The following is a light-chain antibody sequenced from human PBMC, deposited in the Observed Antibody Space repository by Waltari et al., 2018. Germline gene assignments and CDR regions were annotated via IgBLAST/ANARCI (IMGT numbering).Light chain of an antibody. J-gene: IGLJ3*02. V-gene: IGLV2-8*01. CDR2: DVT. CDR1: NNDVGAYQY. CDR3: CSYAGADSLL. Sequence: QSALTQPPSASGSLGQSVTISCTGTNNDVGAYQYVSWYQQYPGKAPKLWIYDVTKRPSGVSDRFAGSKSGRTASLTVSGLQPEDEAIYSCCSYAGADSLLFGGGTKLTVL.